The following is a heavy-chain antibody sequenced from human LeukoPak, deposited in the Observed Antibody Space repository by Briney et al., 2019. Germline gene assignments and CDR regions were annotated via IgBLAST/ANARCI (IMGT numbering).Heavy chain of an antibody. CDR1: GGTFSSYA. CDR3: ARGRTTVTTSYILFDY. V-gene: IGHV1-69*04. J-gene: IGHJ4*02. D-gene: IGHD4-17*01. CDR2: IIPILGIA. Sequence: SVNVSCKASGGTFSSYAISWVRQAPGQGLEWMGRIIPILGIANYAQKFQGRVTITADKSTSTAYMELSSLRSEDTAVYYCARGRTTVTTSYILFDYWGQGTLVTVSS.